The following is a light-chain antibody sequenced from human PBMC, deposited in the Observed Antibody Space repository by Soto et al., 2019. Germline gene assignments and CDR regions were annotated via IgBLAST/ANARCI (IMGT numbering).Light chain of an antibody. CDR2: SNN. J-gene: IGLJ1*01. Sequence: QSVLTQPPSASGTPGQRVTISCSGSSSNIGSNYVCWYQHLPGTAPKLLIYSNNQRPSGVLDRFSGSKSGTSASLAISGLRSEDEADYYCATWDDSLSGHYVFGTGTKLTVL. CDR3: ATWDDSLSGHYV. V-gene: IGLV1-47*02. CDR1: SSNIGSNY.